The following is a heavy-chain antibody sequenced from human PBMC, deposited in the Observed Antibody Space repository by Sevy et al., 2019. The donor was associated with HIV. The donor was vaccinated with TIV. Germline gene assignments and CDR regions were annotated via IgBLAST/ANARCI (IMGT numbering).Heavy chain of an antibody. CDR1: GFTFSSYS. D-gene: IGHD3-9*01. J-gene: IGHJ4*02. V-gene: IGHV3-21*01. CDR3: AREFDILTGYWPALDY. Sequence: GGSVRLSCAASGFTFSSYSMNWVRQAPGKGLEWVSSISSSSSYIYYADSVKGRFTISRDNAKNSLYLQMNSLRAEDTAVYYCAREFDILTGYWPALDYWGQGTLVTVSS. CDR2: ISSSSSYI.